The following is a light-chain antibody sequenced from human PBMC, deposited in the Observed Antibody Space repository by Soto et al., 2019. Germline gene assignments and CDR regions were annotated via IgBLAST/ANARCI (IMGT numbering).Light chain of an antibody. CDR1: QGISRW. V-gene: IGKV1-5*03. Sequence: DIKMTQSPSTLSAYVGDTVTITCRAGQGISRWLAWYQQKPGRAPNLLIYEASTLESGVPSRFSGSGSGTEFTLTISSLHPDDFATYYCHQYDTYSWTFGQGTKVEIK. CDR2: EAS. CDR3: HQYDTYSWT. J-gene: IGKJ1*01.